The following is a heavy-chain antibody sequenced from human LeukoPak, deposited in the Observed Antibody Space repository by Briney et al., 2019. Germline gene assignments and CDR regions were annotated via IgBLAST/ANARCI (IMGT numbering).Heavy chain of an antibody. CDR3: ARRVGRIGDYFDY. V-gene: IGHV5-51*01. CDR2: ISPDDSDT. Sequence: ESLKISCKGSGYSFITYWIGWVRQMPGKGLEWMGIISPDDSDTRYSPSFQGQVTISADKSISTAYLQWSSLKASDTAMYYCARRVGRIGDYFDYWGQGTLVTVSS. D-gene: IGHD3-10*01. J-gene: IGHJ4*02. CDR1: GYSFITYW.